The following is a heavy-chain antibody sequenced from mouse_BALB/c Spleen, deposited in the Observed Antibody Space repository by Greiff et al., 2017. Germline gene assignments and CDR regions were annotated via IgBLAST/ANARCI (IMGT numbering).Heavy chain of an antibody. J-gene: IGHJ3*01. CDR3: ARFRNDYDWFAY. CDR2: INPNNGGT. CDR1: GYTFTDYN. V-gene: IGHV1-18*01. Sequence: EVQLQQSGPELVKPGASVKIPCKASGYTFTDYNMDWVKQSHGKSLEWIGDINPNNGGTIYNQKFKGKATLTVDKSSSTAYMELRSLTSEDTAVYYCARFRNDYDWFAYWGQGTLVTVSA. D-gene: IGHD2-4*01.